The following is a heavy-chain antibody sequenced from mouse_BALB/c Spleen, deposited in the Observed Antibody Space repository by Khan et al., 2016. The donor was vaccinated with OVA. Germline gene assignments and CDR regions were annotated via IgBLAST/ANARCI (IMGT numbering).Heavy chain of an antibody. Sequence: QVQLKQSGAELARPGASVKLSCKASGYSFTDYYINWVKQRTGQGLEWIGEISPGSDDTYCNEKFKGKGTLTAEKSSSTAYMQLRSLTSEDSAVYFCARRNYFGYTFAYWGQGTLVTVSA. CDR2: ISPGSDDT. V-gene: IGHV1-77*01. CDR1: GYSFTDYY. CDR3: ARRNYFGYTFAY. J-gene: IGHJ3*01. D-gene: IGHD1-2*01.